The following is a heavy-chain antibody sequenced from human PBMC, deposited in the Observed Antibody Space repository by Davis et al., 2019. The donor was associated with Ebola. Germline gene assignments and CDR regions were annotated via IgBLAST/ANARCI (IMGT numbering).Heavy chain of an antibody. V-gene: IGHV3-7*01. D-gene: IGHD4-17*01. CDR2: IKQDGSEE. Sequence: GGSLRLSCVASGFNVSTKYMNWVRQAPGKGLEWVADIKQDGSEEVYVDSVEGRFSISRDNPRNLLYLQMDSLRAEDTAVYYCSFGDYGRPFEFWGQGTVVTVSP. CDR1: GFNVSTKY. CDR3: SFGDYGRPFEF. J-gene: IGHJ4*02.